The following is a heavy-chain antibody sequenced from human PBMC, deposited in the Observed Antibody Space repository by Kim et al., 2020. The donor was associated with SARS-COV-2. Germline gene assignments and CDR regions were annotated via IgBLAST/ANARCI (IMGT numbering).Heavy chain of an antibody. Sequence: GGSLRLSCSSSGFSIGDYAVTWFRQAPGQGLEWITFMRSNSYGGTTEYAASVRGRFTISRDDSKNIAFLQMDSLTTDDTAMYYCAKGRCSGGNCYNYGV. J-gene: IGHJ6*01. CDR2: MRSNSYGGTT. CDR3: AKGRCSGGNCYNYGV. CDR1: GFSIGDYA. D-gene: IGHD2-15*01. V-gene: IGHV3-49*03.